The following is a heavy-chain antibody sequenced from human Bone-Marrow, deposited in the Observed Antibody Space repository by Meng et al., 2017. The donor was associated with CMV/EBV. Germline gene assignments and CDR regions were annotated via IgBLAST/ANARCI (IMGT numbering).Heavy chain of an antibody. J-gene: IGHJ3*02. D-gene: IGHD3-3*01. V-gene: IGHV3-53*01. CDR3: ARDRVIGYYDFWSGLDAFDI. CDR1: GFTVSRNY. CDR2: IYSGGST. Sequence: GESLKISCAASGFTVSRNYMSWVRQAPGKGLEWVSVIYSGGSTNYADSVKGRFTISRDNSKKTLYLQMNSLRAEDTAVYYCARDRVIGYYDFWSGLDAFDIWGQGTMVTVSS.